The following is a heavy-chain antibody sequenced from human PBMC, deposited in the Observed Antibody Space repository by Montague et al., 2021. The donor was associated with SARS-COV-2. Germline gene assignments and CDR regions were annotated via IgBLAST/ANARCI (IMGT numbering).Heavy chain of an antibody. V-gene: IGHV4-34*01. J-gene: IGHJ6*02. CDR3: ARGQPPRITFGRIISYGLDV. Sequence: SETLSLTCAVYGGSFSGYYWTWIRQPPGKGLEWIGEINHSGSTNYNPSLKSRVTISVDTSKNQFSLKLRSVTAADTAVYYCARGQPPRITFGRIISYGLDVWGQGTTVTVSS. CDR1: GGSFSGYY. CDR2: INHSGST. D-gene: IGHD3-16*02.